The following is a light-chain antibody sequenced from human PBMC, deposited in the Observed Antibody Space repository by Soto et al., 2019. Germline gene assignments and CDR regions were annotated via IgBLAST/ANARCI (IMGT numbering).Light chain of an antibody. J-gene: IGKJ4*01. V-gene: IGKV3D-15*01. Sequence: RLSPATLSLSPRERATLSCRASQSVSSFLAWYQQKPGQAPRLLIYGASSRATGIPVRFRGSGSGTQFTLTISSLQSEDSAGYYCHQYTNGRALTFGGGTKV. CDR3: HQYTNGRALT. CDR1: QSVSSF. CDR2: GAS.